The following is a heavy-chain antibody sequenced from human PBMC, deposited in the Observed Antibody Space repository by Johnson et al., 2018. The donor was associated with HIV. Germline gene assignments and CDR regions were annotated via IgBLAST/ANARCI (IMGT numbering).Heavy chain of an antibody. D-gene: IGHD3-3*01. Sequence: QVQLVESGGGVVQPGRSLRLSCAASGFTFSSYAMHWVRQAPGKGLEWVAVISYDGSNKYYADSVEGRFTISRDNSKNTLYLQMNSLRAEDTAVYYCARGGYNFWSGYLGAFDIWGQGTMVTVSS. V-gene: IGHV3-30*04. CDR1: GFTFSSYA. CDR3: ARGGYNFWSGYLGAFDI. CDR2: ISYDGSNK. J-gene: IGHJ3*02.